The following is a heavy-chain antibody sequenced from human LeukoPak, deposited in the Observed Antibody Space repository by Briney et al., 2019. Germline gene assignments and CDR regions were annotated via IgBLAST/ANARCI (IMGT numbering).Heavy chain of an antibody. CDR1: GFTFSSYA. CDR3: ALGLPLRFDP. CDR2: ISASGGGT. J-gene: IGHJ5*02. V-gene: IGHV3-23*01. Sequence: GGSLRLSCAASGFTFSSYAMSWVRQAPGKGLEWVSAISASGGGTHYADSVKGRFTNSRDNSRNTLYLQMNSLRADDTAVYYCALGLPLRFDPWGQGTLVTVSS. D-gene: IGHD3-16*01.